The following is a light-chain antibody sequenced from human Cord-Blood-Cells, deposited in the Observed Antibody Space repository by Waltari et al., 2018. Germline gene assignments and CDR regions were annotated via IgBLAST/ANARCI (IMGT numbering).Light chain of an antibody. J-gene: IGLJ1*01. Sequence: QSALTQPASVSGSPGQSTTISCPGTSSDVGGYNHVSWYQQHPGKAPKLMIYEVSNRPSGVSNRFSGSKSGNTASLTISGLQAEDEADYYCSSYTSSSTLYVFGTGTKVTVL. CDR3: SSYTSSSTLYV. V-gene: IGLV2-14*01. CDR1: SSDVGGYNH. CDR2: EVS.